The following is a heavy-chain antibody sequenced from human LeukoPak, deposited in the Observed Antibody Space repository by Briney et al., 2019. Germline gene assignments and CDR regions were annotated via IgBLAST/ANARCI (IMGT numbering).Heavy chain of an antibody. J-gene: IGHJ3*02. CDR3: AKDREAMIVVNDAFDI. V-gene: IGHV3-30*02. D-gene: IGHD3-22*01. CDR2: ILSDGSKE. Sequence: GGSLRLSCAASGFTFSSYGMHWVRQAPGKGLEWVAVILSDGSKEFYTDSVKGRFTISRDNSKNTLYLQMNSLGAEDTAVYYCAKDREAMIVVNDAFDIWGQGTMVTVSS. CDR1: GFTFSSYG.